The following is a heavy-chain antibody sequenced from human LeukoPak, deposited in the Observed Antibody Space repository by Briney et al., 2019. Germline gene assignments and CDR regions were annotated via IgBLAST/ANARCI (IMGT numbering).Heavy chain of an antibody. CDR1: GASIGSFY. D-gene: IGHD5-12*01. CDR3: ASTYSDTDWNFDY. Sequence: TTSETLSLTCTVSGASIGSFYWSWIRQPAEKGLEWIGRIYTTGSTSYNPSLKSRVTMSVDTSKNQFSLKLNSVTAADTAFYYCASTYSDTDWNFDYWGQGTLVTVSS. V-gene: IGHV4-4*07. J-gene: IGHJ4*02. CDR2: IYTTGST.